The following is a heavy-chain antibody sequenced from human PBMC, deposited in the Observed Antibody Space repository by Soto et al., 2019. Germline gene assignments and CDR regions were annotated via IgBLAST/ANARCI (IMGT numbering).Heavy chain of an antibody. V-gene: IGHV3-33*01. CDR1: GFTFSSYG. J-gene: IGHJ6*02. D-gene: IGHD2-2*01. CDR2: IWYDGSNK. CDR3: ARVAPSNYGMDV. Sequence: QMQLVESGGGVVQPGRSLRLSCGVSGFTFSSYGMHWVRQAPGKGLEWVAVIWYDGSNKYYADSVQGRFTISRDNSQNTLYLQMNSLRAEDTGVYYCARVAPSNYGMDVWGQGTAVTVSS.